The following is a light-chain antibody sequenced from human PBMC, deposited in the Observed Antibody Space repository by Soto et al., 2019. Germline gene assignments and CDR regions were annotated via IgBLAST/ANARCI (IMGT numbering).Light chain of an antibody. V-gene: IGLV2-14*01. J-gene: IGLJ2*01. CDR3: SSYTSSNSHVI. CDR1: ISDIGAYNY. Sequence: QLVLTQPASVSGSPGQSITISCTGTISDIGAYNYVSWYQQHPGKAPKLMIYDVINRPSGVSNRFSGSKSGNTASLTISGLQPEDEADYYCSSYTSSNSHVIFGGGTQLTVL. CDR2: DVI.